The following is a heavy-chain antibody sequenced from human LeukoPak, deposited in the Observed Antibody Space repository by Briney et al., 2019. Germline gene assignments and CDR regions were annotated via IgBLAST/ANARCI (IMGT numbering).Heavy chain of an antibody. Sequence: GSLRLSCAASKFTFSSYGMHWVRQAPGKGLEWVAFIRYDGSNEYYADSVKGRFTISRDNSKNTLYLQMNSLRTEDTAVYYCAKPGMPPALYYYMDVWGKGTTVTISS. CDR1: KFTFSSYG. D-gene: IGHD1-14*01. V-gene: IGHV3-30*02. J-gene: IGHJ6*03. CDR2: IRYDGSNE. CDR3: AKPGMPPALYYYMDV.